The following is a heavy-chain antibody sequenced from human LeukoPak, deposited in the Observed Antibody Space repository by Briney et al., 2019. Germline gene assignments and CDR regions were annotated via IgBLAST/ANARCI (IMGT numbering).Heavy chain of an antibody. CDR3: ATDGDYYYYMDV. Sequence: PGGSLRLSRAASGFTFSSYWMHWVRQAPGKGLVWVSRINSDGSSTSYADSVKGRFTISRDNAKNTLYLQMNSLRAEDTAVYYCATDGDYYYYMDVWGKGTTVTVSS. J-gene: IGHJ6*03. CDR1: GFTFSSYW. V-gene: IGHV3-74*01. D-gene: IGHD3-10*01. CDR2: INSDGSST.